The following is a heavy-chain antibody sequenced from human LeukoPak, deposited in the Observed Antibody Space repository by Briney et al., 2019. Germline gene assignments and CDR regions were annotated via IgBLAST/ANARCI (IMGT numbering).Heavy chain of an antibody. J-gene: IGHJ4*02. V-gene: IGHV1-2*02. CDR1: GYTFTDYY. D-gene: IGHD6-13*01. Sequence: ASVKVSCKASGYTFTDYYIHWVRQAPGQGLEWMGWINPNSDYTFYAQKFQGRVTMTRDTSISTAYMELSRLRSDDTAVYYCAGDSDPFGSSYNNDYWGQGTLVTVSS. CDR3: AGDSDPFGSSYNNDY. CDR2: INPNSDYT.